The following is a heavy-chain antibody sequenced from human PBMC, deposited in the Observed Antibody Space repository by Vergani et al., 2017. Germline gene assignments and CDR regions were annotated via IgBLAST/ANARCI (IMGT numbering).Heavy chain of an antibody. CDR3: GREKTWIQLGGSGMDV. CDR1: GGSISSGDYY. CDR2: IYYSGGT. D-gene: IGHD5-18*01. J-gene: IGHJ6*02. Sequence: QVQLQESGPGLVKPSQTLSLTCTVPGGSISSGDYYWSWIRQPPGKGLEWIGYIYYSGGTYYNPSLKSRVTISVHTSKNQFSLKLSSVTAADTAVYYCGREKTWIQLGGSGMDVWGQGTTVTVSS. V-gene: IGHV4-30-4*01.